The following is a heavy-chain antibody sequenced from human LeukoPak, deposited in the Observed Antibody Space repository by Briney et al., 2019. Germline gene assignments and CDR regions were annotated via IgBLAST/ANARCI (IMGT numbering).Heavy chain of an antibody. CDR2: ISHDGSNE. CDR1: GFTFSGSA. Sequence: GGSLRLSCAASGFTFSGSAMHWVRQGPGKGLEWVAVISHDGSNEDFAESVKGRFTISRDNSKNTLYLQMNSLRTEDTAVYYCARGPFGSCSSTSCYFYDYWGQGTLVTVSS. J-gene: IGHJ4*02. CDR3: ARGPFGSCSSTSCYFYDY. V-gene: IGHV3-30*04. D-gene: IGHD2-2*01.